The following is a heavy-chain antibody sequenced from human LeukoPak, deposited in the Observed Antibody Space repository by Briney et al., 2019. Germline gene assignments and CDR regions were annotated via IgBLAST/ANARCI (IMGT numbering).Heavy chain of an antibody. J-gene: IGHJ4*02. Sequence: ASVKVSCKASRYTFTSYYIHWVRQAPGQGLEWMGIINPSGGTTSYAQKFQGRVTMTRDTSTSTVYMELSSLRSEDTAVYYCARSGEVGSRGGNARFDYWGQGTLVTVSS. CDR1: RYTFTSYY. CDR2: INPSGGTT. V-gene: IGHV1-46*01. CDR3: ARSGEVGSRGGNARFDY. D-gene: IGHD3-10*01.